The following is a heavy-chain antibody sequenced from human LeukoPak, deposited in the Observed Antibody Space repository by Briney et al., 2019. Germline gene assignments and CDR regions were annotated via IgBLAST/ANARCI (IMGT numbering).Heavy chain of an antibody. J-gene: IGHJ4*02. V-gene: IGHV3-30*18. CDR3: AKRNLGNIDY. Sequence: PGGSLRLSCAASGFTFSNYGVHWVRQAPGKGLEWLAVISYDGSNKYYADSVKGRFTISRDNSKNTLYLQMNSLRAEDTAVYYCAKRNLGNIDYWGQGTLVTVSS. D-gene: IGHD3-16*01. CDR1: GFTFSNYG. CDR2: ISYDGSNK.